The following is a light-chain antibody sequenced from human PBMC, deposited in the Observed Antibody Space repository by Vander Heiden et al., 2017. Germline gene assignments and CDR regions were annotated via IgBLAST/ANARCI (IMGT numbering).Light chain of an antibody. CDR1: QSISLW. CDR2: KAS. CDR3: QHYNNFPYT. J-gene: IGKJ2*01. Sequence: IQMTQSPSTLSASAGDRVTITCRASQSISLWLAWYQQKPGKAPNLLIYKASSLESGVPSRFSGSGSGTEFTLTISSLQPDDFATYYCQHYNNFPYTFGQGTKLEIK. V-gene: IGKV1-5*03.